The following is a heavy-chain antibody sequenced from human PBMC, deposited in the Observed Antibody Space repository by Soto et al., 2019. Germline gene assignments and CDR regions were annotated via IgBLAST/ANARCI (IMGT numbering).Heavy chain of an antibody. D-gene: IGHD5-12*01. CDR3: ARVWDSFNSGYDKGANYYYYYYVDV. V-gene: IGHV4-59*01. J-gene: IGHJ6*03. CDR1: GGSISSYY. CDR2: IYYSGST. Sequence: SETLSLTCTVSGGSISSYYWSWIRQPPGKGLEWIGYIYYSGSTNYNPSLKSRVTISVDTSKNQFSLKLSSVTAADTAVYYCARVWDSFNSGYDKGANYYYYYYVDVWGKGTTVTVSS.